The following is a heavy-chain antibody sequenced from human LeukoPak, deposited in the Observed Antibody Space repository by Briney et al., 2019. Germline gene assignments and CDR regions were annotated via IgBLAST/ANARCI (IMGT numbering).Heavy chain of an antibody. CDR2: IKQDGSEK. V-gene: IGHV3-7*01. CDR1: GFTFSSYW. J-gene: IGHJ4*02. CDR3: AREVVIRQKDY. Sequence: GGSLRLSCAASGFTFSSYWMRWVRQAPGKGLEWVANIKQDGSEKYYVDSVKGRFTISRDNAKNSLYLQMNSLRAEDTAVYYCAREVVIRQKDYWGQGTLVTVSS.